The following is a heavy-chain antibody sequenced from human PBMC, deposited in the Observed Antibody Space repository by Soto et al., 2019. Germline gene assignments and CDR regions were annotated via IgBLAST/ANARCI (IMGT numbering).Heavy chain of an antibody. CDR2: ISGSGGST. CDR3: AKGGSYCGGDCYLYDFDY. V-gene: IGHV3-23*01. J-gene: IGHJ4*02. Sequence: EVQLLESGGGLVQPGGSLRLSCAASGFTFSSYAMSWVRQAPGKGLEWGSAISGSGGSTYYADSVKGRFTISRDNSKNTLYMQMNSLRDEDTAVYYCAKGGSYCGGDCYLYDFDYWGQGTLVTVSS. CDR1: GFTFSSYA. D-gene: IGHD2-21*02.